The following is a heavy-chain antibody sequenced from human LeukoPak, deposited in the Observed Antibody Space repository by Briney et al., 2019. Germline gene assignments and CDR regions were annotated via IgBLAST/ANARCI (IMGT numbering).Heavy chain of an antibody. J-gene: IGHJ6*02. V-gene: IGHV3-74*01. CDR3: AGRKARYGMDV. Sequence: GGSLRLSCAASGGTFNNYQMYWVCHAPGKGLGWVSYIHSDGTRIAYADSVKDRFTSYRDNATNTLYLQMNSLRAEDTAVYYCAGRKARYGMDVWGEGTTVTVS. CDR1: GGTFNNYQ. D-gene: IGHD1-26*01. CDR2: IHSDGTRI.